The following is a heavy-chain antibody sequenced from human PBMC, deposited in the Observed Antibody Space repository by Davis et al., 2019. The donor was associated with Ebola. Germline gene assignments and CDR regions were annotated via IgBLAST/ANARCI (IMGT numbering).Heavy chain of an antibody. J-gene: IGHJ6*02. D-gene: IGHD2-21*02. Sequence: ASVQVSCKASGYTFTGYYMHWVRQAPGQGLAWMGWINPNSGGTNYAQKFQGWVTMTRDTSISTAYMELSMLRSDDTAVYYCARGGKVTGYYYGMDVWGQGTTVTVSS. CDR2: INPNSGGT. CDR1: GYTFTGYY. CDR3: ARGGKVTGYYYGMDV. V-gene: IGHV1-2*04.